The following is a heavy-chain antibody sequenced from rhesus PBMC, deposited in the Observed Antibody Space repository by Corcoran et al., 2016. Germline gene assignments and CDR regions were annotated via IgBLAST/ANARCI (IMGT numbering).Heavy chain of an antibody. Sequence: EVQLVESGGGLVQPGGSLRLSGAASGFTFSSYGMRWVRQAPGKGLEWVSSISNGGGSTYYAASVKGRFTISRDNSKNTLSLQMNSLRAEDTAVYYCASYYRWGQGVLVTVSS. CDR2: ISNGGGST. D-gene: IGHD3-3*01. CDR3: ASYYR. V-gene: IGHV3S5*01. J-gene: IGHJ4*01. CDR1: GFTFSSYG.